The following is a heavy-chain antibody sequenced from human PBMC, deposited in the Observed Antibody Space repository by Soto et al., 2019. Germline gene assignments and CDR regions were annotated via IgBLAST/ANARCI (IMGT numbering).Heavy chain of an antibody. CDR3: APAPTGLDV. Sequence: TGGSLRLSCAASGFTFSSYEMNWVRQAPGKGLEWISYISSRGSALYYADSVEGRFTISRDNAKNSLYLQMNSLRVEDTAIYYCAPAPTGLDVWGQGTKVTVSS. D-gene: IGHD1-1*01. J-gene: IGHJ6*02. V-gene: IGHV3-48*03. CDR1: GFTFSSYE. CDR2: ISSRGSAL.